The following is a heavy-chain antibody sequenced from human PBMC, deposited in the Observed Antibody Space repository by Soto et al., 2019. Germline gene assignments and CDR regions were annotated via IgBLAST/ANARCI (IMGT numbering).Heavy chain of an antibody. D-gene: IGHD6-13*01. CDR1: GYTLTELS. CDR2: FDPEDGET. CDR3: ATLPGPYSSSRNDY. J-gene: IGHJ4*02. Sequence: ASVKGSCKVSGYTLTELSMHWVRQAPGKGLEWMGGFDPEDGETIYAQKFQGRVTMTEDTSTDTAYMELSSLRSEDTAVYYCATLPGPYSSSRNDYWGQGTRVTVS. V-gene: IGHV1-24*01.